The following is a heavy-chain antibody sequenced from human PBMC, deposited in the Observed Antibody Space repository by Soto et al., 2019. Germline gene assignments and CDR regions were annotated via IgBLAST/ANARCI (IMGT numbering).Heavy chain of an antibody. Sequence: EVELLESGGGLVQPEGSLRLSCAASGFTFSTYAMGWVRQAPGKGLEWVSVVSSGGGTHYADSVKGRFTVSRDNSKNTLSLQMNSLRADDTAVYCCAKRRGAGGHFDYWGQGALVTVSS. D-gene: IGHD2-15*01. V-gene: IGHV3-23*01. CDR3: AKRRGAGGHFDY. CDR1: GFTFSTYA. J-gene: IGHJ4*02. CDR2: VSSGGGT.